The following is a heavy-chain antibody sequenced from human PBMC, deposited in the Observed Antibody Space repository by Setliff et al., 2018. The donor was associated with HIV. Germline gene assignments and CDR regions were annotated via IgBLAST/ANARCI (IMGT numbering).Heavy chain of an antibody. CDR3: ARLSIPAYYYMDV. CDR1: GYTFTDYY. V-gene: IGHV1-46*01. D-gene: IGHD2-21*01. Sequence: GASVKVSCKAPGYTFTDYYMHWVQQAPGKGLEWMGMINPSGGSASYAQKFQGRVTVTRDTSTSTAYMELRSLRSDDTAVYYCARLSIPAYYYMDVWGKGTTVTVSS. J-gene: IGHJ6*03. CDR2: INPSGGSA.